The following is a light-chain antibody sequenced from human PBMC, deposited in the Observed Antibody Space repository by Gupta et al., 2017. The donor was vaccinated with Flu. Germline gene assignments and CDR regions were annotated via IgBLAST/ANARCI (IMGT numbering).Light chain of an antibody. CDR3: QQDNKWPIT. Sequence: PATLSVSPGEVATLSCRASQSVINKLAWYQQKPGQAPRLLISGASARDSDLPTRFRGRGSGTVFTLTISSLHSEDFAVYYCQQDNKWPITFGGGTKVEIK. J-gene: IGKJ4*01. CDR2: GAS. V-gene: IGKV3D-15*01. CDR1: QSVINK.